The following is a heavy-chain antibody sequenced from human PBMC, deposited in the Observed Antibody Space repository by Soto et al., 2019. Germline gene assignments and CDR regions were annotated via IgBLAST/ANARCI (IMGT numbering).Heavy chain of an antibody. CDR1: GGSISSYD. D-gene: IGHD3-3*01. V-gene: IGHV4-59*01. CDR2: IYYSGST. CDR3: ARVPVDFWSGYGFDP. Sequence: SETLCLTCTVSGGSISSYDWSWIRQPPGKGLEWIGYIYYSGSTNYNPSLKSRVTISVDTSKNQFSLKLSSVTAADTAVYYCARVPVDFWSGYGFDPWGQGTLVTVSS. J-gene: IGHJ5*02.